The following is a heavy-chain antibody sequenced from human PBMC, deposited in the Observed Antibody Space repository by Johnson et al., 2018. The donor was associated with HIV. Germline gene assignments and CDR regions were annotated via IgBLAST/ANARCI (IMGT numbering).Heavy chain of an antibody. J-gene: IGHJ3*02. CDR3: ARGGDGSQRGGHNHLWLFAFDI. Sequence: VQLVESGGGVVRPGGSLRLSCAASGFSFSDYYMSWIRQAPGKGLEWISYMSSSGSTIYHAESVKGRFTISRDNAKNSLYLEMNTLRPEDTAMYYCARGGDGSQRGGHNHLWLFAFDIWGQGTMVTVSS. D-gene: IGHD2-21*01. V-gene: IGHV3-11*04. CDR2: MSSSGSTI. CDR1: GFSFSDYY.